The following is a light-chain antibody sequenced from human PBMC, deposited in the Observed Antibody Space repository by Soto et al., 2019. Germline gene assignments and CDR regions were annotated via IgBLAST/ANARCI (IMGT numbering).Light chain of an antibody. CDR1: QRVTNN. CDR3: QQYNKWPLT. CDR2: EKS. Sequence: EIVMTQSPATLSVSPGERATLSSRASQRVTNNLAWYQQKPGQPPRLLIFEKSTRATGIPDRFSGSGSGTEFTLTISSLQSEDFAVYSCQQYNKWPLTFGGGTKVEIK. V-gene: IGKV3-15*01. J-gene: IGKJ4*01.